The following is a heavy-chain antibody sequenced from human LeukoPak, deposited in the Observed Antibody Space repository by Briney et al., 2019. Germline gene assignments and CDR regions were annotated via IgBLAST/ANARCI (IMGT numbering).Heavy chain of an antibody. V-gene: IGHV3-43D*03. D-gene: IGHD6-13*01. Sequence: GGSLRLSCAASGFTFDDYAMHWVRQAPGKGLEWVSLISWDGGSTYYADSVKGRFTISRDNSKNSLYLQMNSLRAEDTALYYCAKDIGPAAAGRGYFDYWGQGTLVTVSS. J-gene: IGHJ4*02. CDR3: AKDIGPAAAGRGYFDY. CDR1: GFTFDDYA. CDR2: ISWDGGST.